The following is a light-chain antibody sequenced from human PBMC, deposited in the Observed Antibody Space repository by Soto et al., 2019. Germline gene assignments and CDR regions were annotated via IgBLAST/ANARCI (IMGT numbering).Light chain of an antibody. CDR2: DAS. CDR1: ESISSW. V-gene: IGKV1-5*01. Sequence: DIQMTQSPSTLSASVGDRVTISCRASESISSWLAWYQQKPGKAPKLLIYDASSLESGVPSRFSGSGSGTEFTLTISSLQPDDFATYYCQQYNSYKYTFGQGTKLEFK. J-gene: IGKJ2*01. CDR3: QQYNSYKYT.